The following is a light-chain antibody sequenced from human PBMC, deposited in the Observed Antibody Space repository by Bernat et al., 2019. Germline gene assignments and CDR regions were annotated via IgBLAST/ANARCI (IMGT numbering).Light chain of an antibody. Sequence: QSALTQPRSVSGSPGQSVTISCTGTSSDVGGYNYVSWYQQHPGKAPELMISDVSKRPSGVPDRFSGSKSGNTASLTISGLQAEDEADYYCCSCAGSYTWVFGGGTKLTVL. J-gene: IGLJ3*02. CDR3: CSCAGSYTWV. CDR1: SSDVGGYNY. V-gene: IGLV2-11*01. CDR2: DVS.